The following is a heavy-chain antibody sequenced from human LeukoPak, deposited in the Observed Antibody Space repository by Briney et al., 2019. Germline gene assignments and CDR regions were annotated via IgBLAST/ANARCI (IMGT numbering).Heavy chain of an antibody. Sequence: GGSLRLSCAASGFTFSSYDMHWVRQATGKGLEWVSAIGTAGDTYYPGSVKARFTISRENAKNSLYLQMNSLRAGDTAVYYCARGQPINYYDSSGYYYDYWGQGTLVTVSS. CDR3: ARGQPINYYDSSGYYYDY. D-gene: IGHD3-22*01. CDR1: GFTFSSYD. V-gene: IGHV3-13*01. CDR2: IGTAGDT. J-gene: IGHJ4*02.